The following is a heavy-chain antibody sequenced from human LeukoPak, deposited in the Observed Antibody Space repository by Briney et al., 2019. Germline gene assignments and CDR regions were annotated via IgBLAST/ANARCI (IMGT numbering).Heavy chain of an antibody. CDR3: ARDIDDNDAFDI. J-gene: IGHJ3*02. CDR1: GGTFSSYA. V-gene: IGHV1-69*05. D-gene: IGHD3-9*01. CDR2: IIPIFGTA. Sequence: ASVKVSCKASGGTFSSYAISWVRQAPGQGLEWMGGIIPIFGTANYAQKFQGRVTITTDESTSTAYMELSSLRSEDTAVYYCARDIDDNDAFDIWGQGTMVTVSS.